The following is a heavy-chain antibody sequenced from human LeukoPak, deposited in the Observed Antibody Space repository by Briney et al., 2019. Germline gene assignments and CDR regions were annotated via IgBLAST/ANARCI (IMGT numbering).Heavy chain of an antibody. V-gene: IGHV4-4*02. CDR1: GGSISSNNW. CDR3: ARDLQPQTRYFDWLTPQI. CDR2: IYHSGSS. Sequence: SETLSLTCAVSGGSISSNNWWSWVRQPPGKGLEWIGEIYHSGSSNYNPSLKSRVTISVDTSKNQFSLKLSSVTAADTAVYYCARDLQPQTRYFDWLTPQIWGQGTMVTVSS. J-gene: IGHJ3*02. D-gene: IGHD3-9*01.